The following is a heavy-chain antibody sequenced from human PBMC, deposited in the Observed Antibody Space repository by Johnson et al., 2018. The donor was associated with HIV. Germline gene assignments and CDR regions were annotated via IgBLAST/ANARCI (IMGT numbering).Heavy chain of an antibody. CDR2: IYSGSST. CDR3: ARSPEGDAFDI. J-gene: IGHJ3*02. Sequence: VQLVESGGGLVQPGGSLRLSCAASGFTVSSNYMSWVRQAPGKGLEWVSVIYSGSSTYYADSVKGRFTISRDNSKNTLYLQMNSLRAEDTAVYYCARSPEGDAFDIWGQGTMVTVSS. V-gene: IGHV3-66*02. CDR1: GFTVSSNY.